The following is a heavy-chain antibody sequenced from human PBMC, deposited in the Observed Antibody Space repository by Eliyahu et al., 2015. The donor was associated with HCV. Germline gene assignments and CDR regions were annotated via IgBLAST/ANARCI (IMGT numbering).Heavy chain of an antibody. J-gene: IGHJ2*01. V-gene: IGHV4-4*07. Sequence: QVQLQESGPGLVKPSETLSLTCTVSGGSISSYSWNWIRQSAGKRLEWIGRIFVSGTTNYNPSLRSRISMSKDTSKNYFSLRLTSVTAADTAVYFCARDVASVTTGVWYFDLWAVAPWSLSPQ. D-gene: IGHD4-17*01. CDR1: GGSISSYS. CDR3: ARDVASVTTGVWYFDL. CDR2: IFVSGTT.